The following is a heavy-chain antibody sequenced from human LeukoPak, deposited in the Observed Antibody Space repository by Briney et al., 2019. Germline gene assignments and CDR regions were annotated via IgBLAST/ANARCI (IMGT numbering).Heavy chain of an antibody. D-gene: IGHD2-21*02. J-gene: IGHJ4*02. CDR1: DGSINNYY. V-gene: IGHV4-59*01. Sequence: PSETLSLTCTVSDGSINNYYWSWIRQPPGKGLEWIGYVYYTGNTNYSPPLKSRGTISVDTSKNQFSLKLRSMTAADTAVYYCARGGSGDAFDYWGQGTLVIVSS. CDR2: VYYTGNT. CDR3: ARGGSGDAFDY.